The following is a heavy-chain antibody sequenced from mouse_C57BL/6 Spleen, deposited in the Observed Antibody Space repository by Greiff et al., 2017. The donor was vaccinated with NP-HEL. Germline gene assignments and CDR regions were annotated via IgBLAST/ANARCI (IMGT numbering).Heavy chain of an antibody. CDR2: ISYSGST. CDR1: GYSFTSYY. D-gene: IGHD1-1*02. V-gene: IGHV3-8*01. J-gene: IGHJ1*03. CDR3: ARYGNWYFDV. Sequence: VQLQESGPGLAKPSPSLSLSCSVSGYSFTSYYWNWIRQFPGNKLEYMGYISYSGSTYYNPSLKSRISITRDTSKNQYYLQLNSVTTEDTATYYCARYGNWYFDVWGTGTTVTVSS.